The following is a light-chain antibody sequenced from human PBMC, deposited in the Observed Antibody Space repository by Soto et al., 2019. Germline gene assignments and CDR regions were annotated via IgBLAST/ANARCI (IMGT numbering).Light chain of an antibody. Sequence: QAVLTQPASVSVSPGQAITISCTGTSSDVGGYNSVSWFQQHPSKATKLIIYEVSHRPSGVSIRFSGSKSGNTASLTISGLQAEDAADYYCNSYRHSTTLVFGTGTKVTV. CDR3: NSYRHSTTLV. CDR1: SSDVGGYNS. J-gene: IGLJ1*01. CDR2: EVS. V-gene: IGLV2-14*01.